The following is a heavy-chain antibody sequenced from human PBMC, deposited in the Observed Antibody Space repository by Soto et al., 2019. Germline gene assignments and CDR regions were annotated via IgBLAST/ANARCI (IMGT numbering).Heavy chain of an antibody. CDR3: ARDVTGTTSGFDY. CDR2: IYYSGST. CDR1: GGSISSYY. J-gene: IGHJ4*02. D-gene: IGHD1-7*01. Sequence: SETLSLTCTVSGGSISSYYWSWIRQPPGKGLEWIGYIYYSGSTNYNPSLKSRVTISADTSKNQFSLKLSSVTAADTAVYYCARDVTGTTSGFDYWGQGTLVTVSS. V-gene: IGHV4-59*12.